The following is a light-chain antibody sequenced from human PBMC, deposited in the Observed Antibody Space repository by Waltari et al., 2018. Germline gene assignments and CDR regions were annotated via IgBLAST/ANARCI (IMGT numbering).Light chain of an antibody. CDR3: AAWDDSLNGPV. CDR2: RNN. V-gene: IGLV1-44*01. J-gene: IGLJ3*02. Sequence: HSVLTQPPSASGTPGQRVTISCSGSSSNIGSNTVNWYQQLPGTAPKIPTYRNNQRPAGVPDRFPGSRSGTSASLAISGLQSEDEADYYCAAWDDSLNGPVFGGGTKLTVL. CDR1: SSNIGSNT.